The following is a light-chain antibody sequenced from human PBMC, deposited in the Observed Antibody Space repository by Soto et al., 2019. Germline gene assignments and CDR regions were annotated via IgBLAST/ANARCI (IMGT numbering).Light chain of an antibody. CDR2: KAS. CDR1: ESISSW. Sequence: DIQMTQSPSTLSASVGDRVTITCRASESISSWLAWYQQKPGKAPKLLIYKASNLQSGVPSRFSGSGSGTEFTLTISSLQPDDFATYFCQQYNDYHTFGPGTKADIK. CDR3: QQYNDYHT. V-gene: IGKV1-5*03. J-gene: IGKJ3*01.